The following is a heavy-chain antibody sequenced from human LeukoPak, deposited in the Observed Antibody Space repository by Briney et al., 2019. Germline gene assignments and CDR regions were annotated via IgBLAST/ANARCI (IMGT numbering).Heavy chain of an antibody. Sequence: PSETLSLTCTVSGGSISSGDYYWTWIRQTPGKGLEWIGYIYYSGSTHYNPSLKSRVSISVDTAKNQFSLNLSSVTAADTAVYYYARDQNKYDSSGYYYYQYGMDVWGQGTTVTVSS. CDR3: ARDQNKYDSSGYYYYQYGMDV. V-gene: IGHV4-30-4*01. D-gene: IGHD3-22*01. CDR2: IYYSGST. J-gene: IGHJ6*02. CDR1: GGSISSGDYY.